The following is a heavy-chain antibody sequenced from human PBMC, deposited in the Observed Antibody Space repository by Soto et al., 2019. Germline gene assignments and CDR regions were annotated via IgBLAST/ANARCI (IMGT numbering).Heavy chain of an antibody. Sequence: GGSLRLSCAASGFPFSDYPMSWVRQAPGEGLEWVSTIDDRGVDTYYAGSVKGRFIISRGNSKDTLYLQTSSLRADDTAVYHGAKQAPYLMMEKTRSPGVDIWGQGTTVTVSS. D-gene: IGHD3-16*01. CDR3: AKQAPYLMMEKTRSPGVDI. V-gene: IGHV3-23*01. J-gene: IGHJ6*02. CDR2: IDDRGVDT. CDR1: GFPFSDYP.